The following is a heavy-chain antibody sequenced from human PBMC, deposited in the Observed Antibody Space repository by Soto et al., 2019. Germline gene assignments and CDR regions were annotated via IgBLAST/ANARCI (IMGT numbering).Heavy chain of an antibody. J-gene: IGHJ4*02. D-gene: IGHD6-6*01. Sequence: XGTLYITCTVSGGSISSSSYYWGWIREPPGKGLEWIGSIYYSGSTYYNPSLKSRVTISVDTSKNQFSLKLSSVTAADTAVYYCASDQFRRGAAPGYWGQGTLVTVSS. V-gene: IGHV4-39*01. CDR3: ASDQFRRGAAPGY. CDR1: GGSISSSSYY. CDR2: IYYSGST.